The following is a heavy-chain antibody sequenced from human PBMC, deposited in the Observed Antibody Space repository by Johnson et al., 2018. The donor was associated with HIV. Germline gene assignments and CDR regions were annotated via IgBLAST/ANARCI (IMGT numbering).Heavy chain of an antibody. CDR1: GFTFDDYA. V-gene: IGHV3-9*01. CDR2: ISWNSGSI. J-gene: IGHJ3*02. CDR3: AISIPRPGWGDAFDI. Sequence: VQLVESGGGLVQPGRSLRLSCAASGFTFDDYAMHWVRQAPGKGLAWVSGISWNSGSIGYADSVKGRFTISRDNAKNSLYLQMNALRAEDTAVYYCAISIPRPGWGDAFDIWGQGTMVTVSS. D-gene: IGHD3-16*01.